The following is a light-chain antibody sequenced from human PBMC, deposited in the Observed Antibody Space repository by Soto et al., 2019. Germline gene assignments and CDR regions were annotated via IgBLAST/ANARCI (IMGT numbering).Light chain of an antibody. Sequence: EIVLTQSPGTLSLSPGERATLSCRASQSVGNNYLAWYQQKPGQAPRFLIYDASSRATGIPDRFSGSGSGTDFTLTISRQVPEDFAVYYCQQYGSTPLTFGGGTKVEIK. CDR1: QSVGNNY. V-gene: IGKV3-20*01. J-gene: IGKJ4*01. CDR2: DAS. CDR3: QQYGSTPLT.